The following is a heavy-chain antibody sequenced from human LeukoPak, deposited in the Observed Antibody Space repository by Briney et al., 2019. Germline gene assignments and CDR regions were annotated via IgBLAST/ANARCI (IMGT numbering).Heavy chain of an antibody. CDR2: MNPNSGNT. Sequence: ASVKVSCKASGYTFTSYDINWVRQATGQGLEWMGWMNPNSGNTGYAQKFQGRVTITRNTSIGTAYMELSSLRSEDTAVYYCARAELLDYYYYMDVWGKGTTVTVSS. CDR1: GYTFTSYD. D-gene: IGHD1-14*01. CDR3: ARAELLDYYYYMDV. V-gene: IGHV1-8*03. J-gene: IGHJ6*03.